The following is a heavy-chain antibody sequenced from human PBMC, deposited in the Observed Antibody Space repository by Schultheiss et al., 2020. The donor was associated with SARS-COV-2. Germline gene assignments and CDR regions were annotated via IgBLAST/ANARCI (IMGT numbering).Heavy chain of an antibody. CDR1: GFTFSSYA. CDR3: ATDRGAVAGQGVDY. Sequence: GGSLRLSCAASGFTFSSYAMHWVRQAPGKGLEWVSAISGSGGSTYYADSVKGRFTISRDNSKNTLYLQMNSLRAEDTAVYYCATDRGAVAGQGVDYWGQGTLVTVSS. J-gene: IGHJ4*02. CDR2: ISGSGGST. V-gene: IGHV3-23*01. D-gene: IGHD6-19*01.